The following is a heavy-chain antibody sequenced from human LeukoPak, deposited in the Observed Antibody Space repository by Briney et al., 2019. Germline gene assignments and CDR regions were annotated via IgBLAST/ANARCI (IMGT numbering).Heavy chain of an antibody. CDR2: IKSKTDGGTT. J-gene: IGHJ3*02. CDR3: ATRRFRYDLLTLHAFDI. Sequence: GGSLRLSCAASGFTFSNAWMSWVRLAPGKGLEWVGRIKSKTDGGTTDYAAPVKGRFTISRGDSKNTLYLQMNNLKTEDTAVYYCATRRFRYDLLTLHAFDIWGQGTMVTVSS. CDR1: GFTFSNAW. V-gene: IGHV3-15*01. D-gene: IGHD3-9*01.